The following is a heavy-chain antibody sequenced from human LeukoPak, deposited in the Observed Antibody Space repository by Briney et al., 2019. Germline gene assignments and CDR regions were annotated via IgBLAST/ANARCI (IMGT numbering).Heavy chain of an antibody. J-gene: IGHJ6*03. CDR1: GGSISRYY. Sequence: SETLSLTCTVSGGSISRYYWSWVRQPPGKGLEWIGFIQYSGSTNYKPSLTSRVIISVDTYKNQFSLKLSSVTAADTAVYYCARVSWFPGASYYYMDVWGKGTTVTVSS. CDR3: ARVSWFPGASYYYMDV. D-gene: IGHD3-9*01. CDR2: IQYSGST. V-gene: IGHV4-59*01.